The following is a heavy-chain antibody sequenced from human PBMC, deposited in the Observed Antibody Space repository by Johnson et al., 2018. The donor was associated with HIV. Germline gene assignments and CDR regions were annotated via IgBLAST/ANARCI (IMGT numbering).Heavy chain of an antibody. D-gene: IGHD2-21*02. V-gene: IGHV3-66*04. J-gene: IGHJ3*02. CDR3: ARLSEHIVVVTAWADAFDI. CDR2: IFSVGDV. CDR1: GITVGTNY. Sequence: LVESGGGLVQPGGSLRLSCAASGITVGTNYMSWVRQAPGKGLEWVSVIFSVGDVYYADSVKGRFTISRDNSKNTLYLQMNSLRAEDTAVYYCARLSEHIVVVTAWADAFDIWGQGTMVTVSS.